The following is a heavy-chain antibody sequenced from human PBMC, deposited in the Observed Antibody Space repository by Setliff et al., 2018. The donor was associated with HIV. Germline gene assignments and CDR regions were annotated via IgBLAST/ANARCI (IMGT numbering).Heavy chain of an antibody. D-gene: IGHD2-2*01. J-gene: IGHJ3*02. CDR2: MSASSSYI. Sequence: SLRLSCAASGFIFNDYYMNWIRQAPGKGLEWVSYMSASSSYIQYADSVKGRFTISRDNAKNTLYLQMNNLRGEDTAVYYCAKDFSSLGAFDIWGQGTMVTVSS. CDR3: AKDFSSLGAFDI. CDR1: GFIFNDYY. V-gene: IGHV3-11*05.